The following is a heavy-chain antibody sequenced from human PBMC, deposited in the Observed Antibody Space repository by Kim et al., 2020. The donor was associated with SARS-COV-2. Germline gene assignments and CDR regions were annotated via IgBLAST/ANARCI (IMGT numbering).Heavy chain of an antibody. CDR3: STPASTDGWYFDY. Sequence: GGSLRLSCAASGFTFSNDGMNWVRQAPGKGLEWVSYISSISSSIYYAYSVRGRFTISRDNAKNSLYLQMNSLRAEDTAVYYCSTPASTDGWYFDYWGRGTLVTVSS. CDR2: ISSISSSI. CDR1: GFTFSNDG. V-gene: IGHV3-48*03. J-gene: IGHJ4*02. D-gene: IGHD6-19*01.